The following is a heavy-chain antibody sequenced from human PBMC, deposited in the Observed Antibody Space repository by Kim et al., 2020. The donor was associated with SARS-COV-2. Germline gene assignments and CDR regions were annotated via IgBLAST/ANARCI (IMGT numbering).Heavy chain of an antibody. D-gene: IGHD3-22*01. CDR1: GGSFSGYY. CDR3: ARSITMIVVVPPGWFDP. CDR2: INHSGST. Sequence: SETLSLTCAVYGGSFSGYYWSWIRQPPGKGLEWIGEINHSGSTNYNPSLKSRVIISVDTSKNQFSLKLSSVTAADTAVYYCARSITMIVVVPPGWFDPWG. J-gene: IGHJ5*02. V-gene: IGHV4-34*01.